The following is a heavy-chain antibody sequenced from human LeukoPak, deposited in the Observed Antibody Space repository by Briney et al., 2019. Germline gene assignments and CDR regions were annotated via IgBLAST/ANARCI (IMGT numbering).Heavy chain of an antibody. CDR3: ARDRASIAASRGFDP. CDR2: IYYSGST. J-gene: IGHJ5*02. CDR1: GGSISSYY. D-gene: IGHD6-6*01. V-gene: IGHV4-59*01. Sequence: TSETLSLTCTVPGGSISSYYWSWIRQPPGKGLEWIGYIYYSGSTSYNPSLKSRVTISVDTSKNQFSLKLSSVTAADTAVYYCARDRASIAASRGFDPWGQGTLVTVSS.